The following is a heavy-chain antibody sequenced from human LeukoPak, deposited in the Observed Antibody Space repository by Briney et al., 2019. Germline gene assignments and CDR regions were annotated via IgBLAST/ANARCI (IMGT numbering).Heavy chain of an antibody. CDR1: GFTFSSYS. J-gene: IGHJ4*02. V-gene: IGHV3-48*01. CDR2: ISSSSSTI. D-gene: IGHD3-16*02. Sequence: GGSLRLSCAASGFTFSSYSMNWVRQAPGKGLEWVSYISSSSSTIYYADSVKGRFTISRDSAKNSLYLQMNSLRAEDTAVYYCARDSYDYVWGSYRYYFDYWGQGTLVTVSS. CDR3: ARDSYDYVWGSYRYYFDY.